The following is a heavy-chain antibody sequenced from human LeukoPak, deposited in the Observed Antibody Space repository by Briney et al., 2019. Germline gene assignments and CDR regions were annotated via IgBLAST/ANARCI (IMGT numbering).Heavy chain of an antibody. CDR1: GFTFSSYA. J-gene: IGHJ5*02. Sequence: GGSLRLSCSASGFTFSSYAMSGVRQAPGKGLEWVSAISGSGGSTYYADSVKGRFTISRDNSKNTLYLQMNSLRAEDTAVYYCAKERNWSVVAATLNWFYPRGQGTLVTVSS. V-gene: IGHV3-23*01. CDR3: AKERNWSVVAATLNWFYP. CDR2: ISGSGGST. D-gene: IGHD2-15*01.